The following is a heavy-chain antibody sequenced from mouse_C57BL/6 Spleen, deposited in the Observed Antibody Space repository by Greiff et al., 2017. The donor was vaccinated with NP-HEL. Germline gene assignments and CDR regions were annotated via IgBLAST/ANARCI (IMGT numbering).Heavy chain of an antibody. CDR1: GFTFTDYY. J-gene: IGHJ4*01. D-gene: IGHD6-1*01. CDR3: ATSYYYAMDY. Sequence: EVQLVESGGGLVQPGGSLSLSCAASGFTFTDYYMSWVRQPPGKALEWLGFIRNKANGYTTEYSASVKGRFTISRDNSQSILYLQMNALRAEDSATYYCATSYYYAMDYWGQGTSVTVSS. CDR2: IRNKANGYTT. V-gene: IGHV7-3*01.